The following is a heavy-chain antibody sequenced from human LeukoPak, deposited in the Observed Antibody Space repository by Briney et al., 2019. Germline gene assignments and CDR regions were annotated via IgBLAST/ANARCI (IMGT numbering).Heavy chain of an antibody. CDR3: TRLVGATFPFDY. D-gene: IGHD1-26*01. CDR1: GFTFSGSA. J-gene: IGHJ4*02. Sequence: GGSLRLSCAASGFTFSGSAMHWVREASGKGLEWAGRIRSKANSYATAYAASVKGRFTISRDDSKNTAYLQMNSLKTEDTAVYYCTRLVGATFPFDYWGQGTLVTVSS. V-gene: IGHV3-73*01. CDR2: IRSKANSYAT.